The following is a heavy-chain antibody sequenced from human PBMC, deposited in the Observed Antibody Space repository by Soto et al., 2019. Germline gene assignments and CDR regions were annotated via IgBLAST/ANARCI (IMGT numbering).Heavy chain of an antibody. V-gene: IGHV6-1*01. CDR2: TYYRSKWYN. D-gene: IGHD6-13*01. CDR3: ARGLGIAAAGNGIYYFDY. J-gene: IGHJ4*02. CDR1: GDSVSSNSAA. Sequence: QSQTLSLTCAISGDSVSSNSAAWNWIRQSPSRGLEWLGRTYYRSKWYNDYAVSVKSRITINPDTSKNRFSLQLNSGTPEDTAVYYCARGLGIAAAGNGIYYFDYWGQGTLVTVSS.